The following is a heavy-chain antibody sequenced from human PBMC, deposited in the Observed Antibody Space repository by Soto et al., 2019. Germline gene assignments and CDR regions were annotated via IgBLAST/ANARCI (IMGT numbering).Heavy chain of an antibody. CDR2: IVVGSGST. Sequence: ASVKVSCTASGFAFTNSAVQWVRQARGQHLEWMGWIVVGSGSTNYARKFQQRVTITRDMSTSTAYMELSSLRSEDTAVYYCAAEDFPYYYYYGMYVWGKGTTGTNSS. D-gene: IGHD3-3*01. CDR1: GFAFTNSA. CDR3: AAEDFPYYYYYGMYV. V-gene: IGHV1-58*01. J-gene: IGHJ6*04.